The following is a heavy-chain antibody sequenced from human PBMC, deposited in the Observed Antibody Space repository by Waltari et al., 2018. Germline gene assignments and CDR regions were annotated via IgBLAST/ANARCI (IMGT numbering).Heavy chain of an antibody. CDR1: GFGFGVFA. CDR3: AKAFRGYSGSYFDI. CDR2: VSGSGATT. Sequence: EVQLLESGGGLIQPGGSLRLSCAASGFGFGVFALNWVRQAPGKGLEWVSGVSGSGATTNYADSVRGRFTVSRDNTRNTVYLQMNSLRVEDTAVYYCAKAFRGYSGSYFDIWGRGTLVAVSA. V-gene: IGHV3-23*01. J-gene: IGHJ4*02. D-gene: IGHD5-12*01.